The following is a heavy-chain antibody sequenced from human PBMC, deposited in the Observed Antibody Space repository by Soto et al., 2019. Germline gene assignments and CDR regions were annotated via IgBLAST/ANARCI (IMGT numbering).Heavy chain of an antibody. D-gene: IGHD3-22*01. J-gene: IGHJ4*02. CDR1: GGSISSSSYY. V-gene: IGHV4-31*03. CDR3: ARSYYYDDSSGYFYY. CDR2: IYYSGST. Sequence: SETLSLTCTVSGGSISSSSYYWCWIRQPPGKGLEWIGYIYYSGSTYYNPSLKSRVTISVDTSKNQFSLKLSSVTAADTAVYYCARSYYYDDSSGYFYYWGQGSLVTVSS.